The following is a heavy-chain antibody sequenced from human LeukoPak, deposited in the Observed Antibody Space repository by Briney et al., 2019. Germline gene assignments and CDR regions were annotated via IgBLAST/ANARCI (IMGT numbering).Heavy chain of an antibody. Sequence: GGSLRLSCAASGFTFSSYAMSWVRQAPGKGPEWVSAISGSGGSTYYADSVKGRFTISRDNSKNTLYLQMNSLRAEDTAVYYCAKGKGVVPAAIRGGNWFDPWGQGTLVTVSS. CDR2: ISGSGGST. J-gene: IGHJ5*02. D-gene: IGHD2-2*01. V-gene: IGHV3-23*01. CDR3: AKGKGVVPAAIRGGNWFDP. CDR1: GFTFSSYA.